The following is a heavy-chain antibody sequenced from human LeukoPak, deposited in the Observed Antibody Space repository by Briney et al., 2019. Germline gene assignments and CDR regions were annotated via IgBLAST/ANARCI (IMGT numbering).Heavy chain of an antibody. V-gene: IGHV1-18*01. CDR2: ISAYNGNT. J-gene: IGHJ4*02. CDR3: ASSAGYDILTAYLLDY. Sequence: GAPVKVSCKASGYTYTSYGISWVRQAPGQGLEWMGWISAYNGNTNYAQKLQGRVTMTTDTSTSTAYMELRSLRSDDTAVYYCASSAGYDILTAYLLDYWGQGTLVTVSS. CDR1: GYTYTSYG. D-gene: IGHD3-9*01.